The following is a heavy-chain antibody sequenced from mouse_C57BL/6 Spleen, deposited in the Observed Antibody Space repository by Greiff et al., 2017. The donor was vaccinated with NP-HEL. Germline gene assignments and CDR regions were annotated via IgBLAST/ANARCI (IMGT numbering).Heavy chain of an antibody. CDR2: IDPSDSYT. J-gene: IGHJ4*01. CDR3: ARWSFLDY. Sequence: QVQLQQSGAELVMPGASVKLSCKASGYTFTSYWMHWVKQRPGQGLEWIGEIDPSDSYTNYNQKFKGKSTLTVDKSSSTAYMQLSSLTSEDSAVYYCARWSFLDYWGQGTSVTVSS. V-gene: IGHV1-69*01. D-gene: IGHD1-2*01. CDR1: GYTFTSYW.